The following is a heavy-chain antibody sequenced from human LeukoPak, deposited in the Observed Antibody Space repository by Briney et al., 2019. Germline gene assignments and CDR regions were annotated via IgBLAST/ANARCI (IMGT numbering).Heavy chain of an antibody. D-gene: IGHD5-18*01. Sequence: KVSCKASGYTFTGYYMHWVRQAPGKGLEWVAVIWYDGSNKYYADSVKGRFTISRDNSKNTLYLQMNSLRAEDTAVYYCAREGRYSYGYTPMFDYWGQGTLVTVSS. CDR2: IWYDGSNK. V-gene: IGHV3-33*01. CDR3: AREGRYSYGYTPMFDY. J-gene: IGHJ4*02. CDR1: GYTFTGYY.